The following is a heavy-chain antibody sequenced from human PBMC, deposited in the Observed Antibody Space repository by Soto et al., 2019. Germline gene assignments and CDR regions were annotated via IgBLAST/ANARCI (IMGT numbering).Heavy chain of an antibody. CDR1: VFTFISYA. D-gene: IGHD2-15*01. CDR2: ISGSGGST. Sequence: GWSLRLACASSVFTFISYAMRWVRQAPGKGLEWVSAISGSGGSTYYADSVKGRFTISRDNSKNTLYLQMNSLRAEDTAVYYCAREPCSGGSCYSGAWGQGTLVTVSS. J-gene: IGHJ5*02. CDR3: AREPCSGGSCYSGA. V-gene: IGHV3-23*01.